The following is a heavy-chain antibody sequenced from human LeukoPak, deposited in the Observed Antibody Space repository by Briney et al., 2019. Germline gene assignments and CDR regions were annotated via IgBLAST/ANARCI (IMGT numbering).Heavy chain of an antibody. Sequence: GASVKVSCKASGYTFTSYGISWVRQAPGQGLEWMGWISAYNGSTNYAQKLQGRVTMTTDTSTSTAYMELRSLRSDDTAVYYCARGTGHYYDSSGYYSGYYYYMDVWGKGTTVTVSS. D-gene: IGHD3-22*01. CDR3: ARGTGHYYDSSGYYSGYYYYMDV. CDR2: ISAYNGST. CDR1: GYTFTSYG. J-gene: IGHJ6*03. V-gene: IGHV1-18*01.